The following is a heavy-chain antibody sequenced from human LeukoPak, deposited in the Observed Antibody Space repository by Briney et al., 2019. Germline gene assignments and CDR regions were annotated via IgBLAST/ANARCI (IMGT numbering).Heavy chain of an antibody. Sequence: ASVKVSCKASGYTFTSYYMHWVRQAPGQGLEWMGIINPSGGSTSYAQKFQGRVTMTRDMSTSTVYMELSSLRSEDTAVYYCARDREVCGGDCYSVTPRWTNDAFDIWGQGTMVTVSS. CDR3: ARDREVCGGDCYSVTPRWTNDAFDI. CDR1: GYTFTSYY. V-gene: IGHV1-46*01. D-gene: IGHD2-21*02. J-gene: IGHJ3*02. CDR2: INPSGGST.